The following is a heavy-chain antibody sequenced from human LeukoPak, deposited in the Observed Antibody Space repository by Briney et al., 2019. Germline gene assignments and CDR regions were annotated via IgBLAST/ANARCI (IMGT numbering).Heavy chain of an antibody. Sequence: GRSLRLSCAASGFTFSSYAMHWVRQAPGKGLEWVAVISYDGSNKYYADSVKGRFTISRDNSKNTLYLQMNSLRAEDTAVYYCAKSFYLGSGTYSIPPLDYWGQGALTVSS. CDR2: ISYDGSNK. V-gene: IGHV3-30-3*01. D-gene: IGHD3-10*01. J-gene: IGHJ4*02. CDR1: GFTFSSYA. CDR3: AKSFYLGSGTYSIPPLDY.